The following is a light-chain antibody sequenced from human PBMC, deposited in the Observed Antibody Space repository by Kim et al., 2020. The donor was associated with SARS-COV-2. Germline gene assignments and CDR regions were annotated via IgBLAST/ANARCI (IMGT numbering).Light chain of an antibody. CDR2: GAS. Sequence: SSGGRATTSCRDSRRVSSSDLAWYQQKPGQAPRLLIYGASSRATGIPERFSGSESGTDFTLTISRLEPEDVAVYYCQQYGSSPRMFGQGTKVDIK. J-gene: IGKJ1*01. CDR1: RRVSSSD. CDR3: QQYGSSPRM. V-gene: IGKV3-20*01.